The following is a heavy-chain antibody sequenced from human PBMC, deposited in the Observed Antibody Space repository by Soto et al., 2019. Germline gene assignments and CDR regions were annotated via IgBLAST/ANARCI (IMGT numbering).Heavy chain of an antibody. V-gene: IGHV1-69*01. CDR2: FIPIFVSA. CDR1: GGTVSSYA. D-gene: IGHD3-10*02. CDR3: ARDVSSDPTGVRRYDF. J-gene: IGHJ4*02. Sequence: QLHLVQSGAEVKKAGSSVKVSCKASGGTVSSYAITWVRQAPGKGLEWMGVFIPIFVSAHYAPKFQGRITITADESTSTAYMELNGLTSEDTAIYYCARDVSSDPTGVRRYDFWGQGTQVTVSS.